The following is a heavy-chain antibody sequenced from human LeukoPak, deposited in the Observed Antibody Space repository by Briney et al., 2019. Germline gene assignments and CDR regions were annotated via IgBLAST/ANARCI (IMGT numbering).Heavy chain of an antibody. D-gene: IGHD5-12*01. CDR1: GGSINTYY. CDR3: ARSGGYSGYDVDY. V-gene: IGHV4-59*01. Sequence: ETLSLTCTVSGGSINTYYWHWIRQPPGKGLEWIGYISYSGRTNYNPSLKSRVTTSIDKSKNQFSLNLRSVTAADTAAYYCARSGGYSGYDVDYWGQGALVTVSS. CDR2: ISYSGRT. J-gene: IGHJ4*02.